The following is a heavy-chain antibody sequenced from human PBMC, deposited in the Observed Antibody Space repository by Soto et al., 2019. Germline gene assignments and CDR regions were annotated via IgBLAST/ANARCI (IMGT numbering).Heavy chain of an antibody. J-gene: IGHJ6*02. CDR3: ARVVRYFDTPYGMDV. CDR1: GFTFSSYA. Sequence: GGSLRLSCAASGFTFSSYAMSWVRQAPGKGLEWVSGIGGSGGNTYYADSVKGRFTISRDNSKNTLFLQMNSLRAEDTAEYYCARVVRYFDTPYGMDVWGQGTTVIVSS. CDR2: IGGSGGNT. D-gene: IGHD3-9*01. V-gene: IGHV3-23*01.